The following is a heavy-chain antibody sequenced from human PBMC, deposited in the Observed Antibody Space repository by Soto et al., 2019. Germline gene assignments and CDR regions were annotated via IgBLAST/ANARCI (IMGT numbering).Heavy chain of an antibody. Sequence: QVQLVQSGAEVKKPGSSVKVSCKASGGTFSSYAISWVRQAPGQGLEWMGGIIPIFGTANYAQKFQGRVTITADESTSTAYMEMSSLRSEDTAVYYCSRGVIVVVPAAIRYFDYWGQGTLVTVSS. CDR2: IIPIFGTA. V-gene: IGHV1-69*01. CDR3: SRGVIVVVPAAIRYFDY. D-gene: IGHD2-2*02. CDR1: GGTFSSYA. J-gene: IGHJ4*02.